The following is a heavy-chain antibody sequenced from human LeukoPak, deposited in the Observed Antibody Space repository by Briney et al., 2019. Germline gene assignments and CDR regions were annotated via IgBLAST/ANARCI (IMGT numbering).Heavy chain of an antibody. CDR1: GYSFTSYW. CDR3: ARRQTPDY. Sequence: GEPLNFSGKGSGYSFTSYWIGWLRRLHGKGLEWMGIVYPGESEIIDRPSFQGQITISADKSISTAYLQWSSLKATVTGMDYCARRQTPDYWGEGALVAVSS. CDR2: VYPGESEI. V-gene: IGHV5-51*01. J-gene: IGHJ4*02. D-gene: IGHD4-23*01.